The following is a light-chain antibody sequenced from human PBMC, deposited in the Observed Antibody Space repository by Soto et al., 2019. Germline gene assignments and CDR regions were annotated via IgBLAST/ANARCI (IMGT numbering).Light chain of an antibody. J-gene: IGKJ5*01. CDR2: AAS. V-gene: IGKV1-39*01. CDR3: QQSYSPPPVT. CDR1: QSISSW. Sequence: DIQMPQSPSTLSASVGDRVTITCRASQSISSWLAWYQQKPGKAPKLLIYAASSLQSGVPSRFSGSGSGTDFTLTISSLQPEDFATYYCQQSYSPPPVTFGQGTRLEIK.